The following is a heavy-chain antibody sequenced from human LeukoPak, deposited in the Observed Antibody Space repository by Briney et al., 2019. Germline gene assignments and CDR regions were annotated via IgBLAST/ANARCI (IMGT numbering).Heavy chain of an antibody. CDR3: ARRLSRRDGYNYGY. D-gene: IGHD5-24*01. V-gene: IGHV4-39*01. CDR1: GGSISSSTYY. J-gene: IGHJ4*02. CDR2: IHYSGST. Sequence: SETLSLTCTVSGGSISSSTYYWGWIRQPPGKGLEWIGGIHYSGSTHYNPSLKSRVTISVDTSKNQFSLKLSSLTAADTAVYCCARRLSRRDGYNYGYWGQGTLVTVSS.